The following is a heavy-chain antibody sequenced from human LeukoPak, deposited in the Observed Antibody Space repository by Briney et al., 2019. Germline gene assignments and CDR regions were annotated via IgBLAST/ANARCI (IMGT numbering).Heavy chain of an antibody. J-gene: IGHJ5*02. CDR3: ARDQNWFDP. CDR2: IYHSGST. D-gene: IGHD2/OR15-2a*01. Sequence: PSETLSLTCTVSGGSISSYSWSWIRQPPGKGLEWIGYIYHSGSTYYNPSLKSRVAISVDRSKNQFSLKLSSVTAADTAVYYCARDQNWFDPWGQGTLVTVSS. V-gene: IGHV4-30-2*01. CDR1: GGSISSYS.